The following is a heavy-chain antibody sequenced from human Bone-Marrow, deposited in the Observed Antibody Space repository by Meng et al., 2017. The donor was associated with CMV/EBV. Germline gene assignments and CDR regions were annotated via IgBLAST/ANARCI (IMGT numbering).Heavy chain of an antibody. CDR3: ARSSGWSRFDY. CDR1: GYSVTVSY. Sequence: VQLLHAEAYVKTPAASVNVSCKASGYSVTVSYIHRVRQAPGQWLEWMGLINPNAATNYAQNFQGRVTMTRDMSIITVYMELSRLTSDDTAVYYCARSSGWSRFDYWGLGTLVTVSS. J-gene: IGHJ4*02. CDR2: INPNAAT. V-gene: IGHV1-2*02. D-gene: IGHD6-19*01.